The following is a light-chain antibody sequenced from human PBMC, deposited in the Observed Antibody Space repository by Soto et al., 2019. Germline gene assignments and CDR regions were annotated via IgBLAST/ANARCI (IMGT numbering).Light chain of an antibody. V-gene: IGLV1-40*01. CDR2: GNT. Sequence: QSVLTQPPSVSGAPGQRVTMSCIGSTSNIGARHDVHWYQQVPGTAPKLLIYGNTNRPSGVPDRFSGSKSGTSASLAITGLHSEDEADYYCQSYDTSLSAVIFGGGTKLTVL. CDR3: QSYDTSLSAVI. J-gene: IGLJ2*01. CDR1: TSNIGARHD.